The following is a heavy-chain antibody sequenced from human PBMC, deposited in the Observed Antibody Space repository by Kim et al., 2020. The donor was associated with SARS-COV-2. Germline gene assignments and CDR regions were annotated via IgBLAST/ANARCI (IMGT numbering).Heavy chain of an antibody. CDR1: GYSFIDYG. CDR2: ISSYNGVT. Sequence: ASVKVSCKTSGYSFIDYGIVWVRQAPGQGLEWMGYISSYNGVTHFAQKFQGRVSMTTDTSATTGYMELTHLTSDDTAVYFCARDLGGRYFDWGQGTLVTVSS. V-gene: IGHV1-18*04. D-gene: IGHD3-9*01. J-gene: IGHJ4*02. CDR3: ARDLGGRYFD.